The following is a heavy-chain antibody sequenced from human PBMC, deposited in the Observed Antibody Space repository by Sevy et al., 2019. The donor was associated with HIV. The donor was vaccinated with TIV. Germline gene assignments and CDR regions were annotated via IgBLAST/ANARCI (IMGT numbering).Heavy chain of an antibody. CDR1: GFPFSSYA. D-gene: IGHD3-22*01. V-gene: IGHV3-30*02. Sequence: GGSLRLSCTASGFPFSSYAIHWIRQAPGKGLEWVAYIQSDGGNQCYGDSVKGRFTISRDNSKNTVYLQMNSLRVEDMAVYYCAKNPYDNNAFDIWGQGTMVTVSS. J-gene: IGHJ3*02. CDR3: AKNPYDNNAFDI. CDR2: IQSDGGNQ.